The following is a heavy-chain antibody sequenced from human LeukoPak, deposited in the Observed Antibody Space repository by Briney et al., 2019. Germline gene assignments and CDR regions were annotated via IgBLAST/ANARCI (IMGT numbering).Heavy chain of an antibody. CDR3: ARGIRSSSGNYYNPLRHFDY. D-gene: IGHD3-10*01. V-gene: IGHV4-31*03. J-gene: IGHJ4*02. Sequence: PSETLSLTCSVSGGSITSGYSYWSWIRHHPGKGLEWIGYISYSESTNYNPSLKSRVTMSRDTSKNQFSLNLSSVTAADTAVYYCARGIRSSSGNYYNPLRHFDYWGQGTLVTVSS. CDR2: ISYSEST. CDR1: GGSITSGYSY.